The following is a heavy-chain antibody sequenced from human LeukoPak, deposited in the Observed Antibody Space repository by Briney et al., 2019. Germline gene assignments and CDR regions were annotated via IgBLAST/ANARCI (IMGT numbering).Heavy chain of an antibody. D-gene: IGHD3-10*01. CDR1: GESMSGFY. Sequence: SDTLSLTCTVSGESMSGFYWNWIRQSPGKGLEWIGYMHYTGSTNYNPSLKSRVTISIDTSKNQFSLKLSSVTAADTAVYYCARIVPLMVRGVIIGYYFDYWGQGTLVTVSS. V-gene: IGHV4-59*12. CDR2: MHYTGST. J-gene: IGHJ4*02. CDR3: ARIVPLMVRGVIIGYYFDY.